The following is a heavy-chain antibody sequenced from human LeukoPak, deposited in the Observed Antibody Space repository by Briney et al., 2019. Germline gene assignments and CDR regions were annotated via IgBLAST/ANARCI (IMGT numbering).Heavy chain of an antibody. CDR2: IYPADSDT. J-gene: IGHJ6*04. V-gene: IGHV5-51*01. Sequence: GEPLKISCKGSGYSFTSYWIGWVRQMPGKGLEWMGIIYPADSDTRYSPSFQGQVTIPADKSISTAYLQWSSLKASDTAMYYCARQLERGPYYYYGMDVWGKGTTVTVSS. CDR1: GYSFTSYW. CDR3: ARQLERGPYYYYGMDV. D-gene: IGHD1-1*01.